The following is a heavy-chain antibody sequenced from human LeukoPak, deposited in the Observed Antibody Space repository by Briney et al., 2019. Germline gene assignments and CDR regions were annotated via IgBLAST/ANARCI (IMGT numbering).Heavy chain of an antibody. CDR1: GFTFDDYA. J-gene: IGHJ4*01. D-gene: IGHD3-22*01. CDR3: SRDNYYDSSSHSKYYFDY. V-gene: IGHV3-49*04. Sequence: GGSLRLSCSASGFTFDDYALSWVRQAPGKGLEWVGFIRSKAHGGTIEYAASVKGRFDISRDDSKSIVYLQMNSLKTEDTAVYYCSRDNYYDSSSHSKYYFDYWGHGTLVTASS. CDR2: IRSKAHGGTI.